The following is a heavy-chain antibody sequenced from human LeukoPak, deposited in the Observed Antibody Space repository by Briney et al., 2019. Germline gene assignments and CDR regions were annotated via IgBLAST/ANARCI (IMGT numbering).Heavy chain of an antibody. D-gene: IGHD1-26*01. CDR2: IYPGDSDT. J-gene: IGHJ4*02. CDR3: ATHSGNYRSDYFDY. CDR1: GYSFTSYW. V-gene: IGHV5-51*01. Sequence: GESLKISCNGAGYSFTSYWIAWVRQMPGKGLEWMGIIYPGDSDTRYSPSFQGQVTISADKSISTAYLQWSSLKASGSAMYYCATHSGNYRSDYFDYWGQGTLVTVSS.